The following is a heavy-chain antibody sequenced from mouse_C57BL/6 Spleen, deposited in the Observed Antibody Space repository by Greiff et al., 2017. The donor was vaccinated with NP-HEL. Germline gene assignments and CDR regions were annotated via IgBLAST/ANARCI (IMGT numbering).Heavy chain of an antibody. CDR2: IWTGGGT. J-gene: IGHJ4*01. V-gene: IGHV2-9-1*01. Sequence: QVQLQQSGPGLVAPSQSLSITCTVSGFSLTSYAISWVRQPPGKGLEWLGVIWTGGGTNYNSALKSRLSISKDNSKSQVFLKMNSLQTDDTARYYCARNGGYHEGYYAMDYWGQGTSVTVSS. D-gene: IGHD2-2*01. CDR1: GFSLTSYA. CDR3: ARNGGYHEGYYAMDY.